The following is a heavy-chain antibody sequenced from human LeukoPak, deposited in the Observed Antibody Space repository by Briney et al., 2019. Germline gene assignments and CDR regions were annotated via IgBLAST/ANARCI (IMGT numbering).Heavy chain of an antibody. CDR2: MNPNSGNT. Sequence: ASVKVSCKASGYTFTSYDINWVRQATGQGLEWMGWMNPNSGNTGYAQKFQGRVTMTRNTSISTAYMELSSLRSEDTAVYYCARERGSGRSPNDAFDIWGQGTMVTVSS. D-gene: IGHD1-26*01. V-gene: IGHV1-8*01. J-gene: IGHJ3*02. CDR3: ARERGSGRSPNDAFDI. CDR1: GYTFTSYD.